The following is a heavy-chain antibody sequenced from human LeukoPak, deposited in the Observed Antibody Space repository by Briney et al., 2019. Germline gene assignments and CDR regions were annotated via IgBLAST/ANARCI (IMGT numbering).Heavy chain of an antibody. CDR2: IYYSGST. D-gene: IGHD3-10*01. J-gene: IGHJ4*01. CDR1: GGSISTYY. V-gene: IGHV4-59*01. Sequence: SETLSLTCAVSGGSISTYYWSWIRQSPGKGLEWIGYIYYSGSTNYNPSLKSRVTISVDTSKNQFSLKLSSVTAADTAVYYCARDILMSYPAGEDWGQGTLVTVSS. CDR3: ARDILMSYPAGED.